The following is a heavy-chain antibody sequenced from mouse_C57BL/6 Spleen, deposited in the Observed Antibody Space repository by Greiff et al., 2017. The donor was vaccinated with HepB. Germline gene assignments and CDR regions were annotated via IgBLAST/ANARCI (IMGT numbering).Heavy chain of an antibody. CDR2: IDPSDSYT. V-gene: IGHV1-69*01. Sequence: QVQLQQPGAELVMPGASVKLSCKASGYTFTSYWMHWVKQRPGQGLEWIGEIDPSDSYTNYNQKFKGKSTLTVDKSSSTAYMQLSSLTSEDSAVYYCARHPPGGSRDFDVWGTGTTVTVSS. CDR3: ARHPPGGSRDFDV. CDR1: GYTFTSYW. J-gene: IGHJ1*03. D-gene: IGHD1-1*01.